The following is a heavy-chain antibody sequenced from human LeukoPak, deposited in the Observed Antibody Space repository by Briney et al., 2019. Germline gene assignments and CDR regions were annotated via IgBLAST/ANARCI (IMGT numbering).Heavy chain of an antibody. CDR1: GGSISSFY. J-gene: IGHJ2*01. Sequence: SETLSLTCTVSGGSISSFYWSWIRQPPGKGLEWIGYIYYRGNTQYNPSLKSRVTIPVDTSKNQFSLRLTSVTAADTAVYYCARDLDYGGSSIWYFDLWGRGTLVTVSS. CDR3: ARDLDYGGSSIWYFDL. V-gene: IGHV4-59*01. CDR2: IYYRGNT. D-gene: IGHD4-23*01.